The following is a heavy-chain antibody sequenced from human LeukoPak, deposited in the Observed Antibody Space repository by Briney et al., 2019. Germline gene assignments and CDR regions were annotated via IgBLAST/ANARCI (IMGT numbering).Heavy chain of an antibody. J-gene: IGHJ4*02. D-gene: IGHD3-9*01. CDR2: IDPSNSYT. CDR3: ARRGYDILTGYSPGQYYFDY. V-gene: IGHV5-10-1*01. CDR1: GYRSISYW. Sequence: GESLNIPGKGSGYRSISYWFSGVRQMPGKGLEWMGRIDPSNSYTNSSPSFQGHVTISADKSISPAYLQWNSLKASDTAMYYCARRGYDILTGYSPGQYYFDYWGQGTLVTVSS.